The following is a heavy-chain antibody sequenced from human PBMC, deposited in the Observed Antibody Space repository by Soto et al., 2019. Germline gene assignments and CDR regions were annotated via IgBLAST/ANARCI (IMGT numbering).Heavy chain of an antibody. V-gene: IGHV3-20*04. D-gene: IGHD6-19*01. CDR1: GCTFDDYG. CDR2: INWNGGRT. Sequence: EVQLVESGGGVVRPGGSLRLSCAASGCTFDDYGIRWDRQAPGQGLEWVSGINWNGGRTGYADSVKGRFTISRDNAKNSLYLQMNSLRAEDTSLYYCARPSSGWYLFDYWGQGTLVTVSS. CDR3: ARPSSGWYLFDY. J-gene: IGHJ4*02.